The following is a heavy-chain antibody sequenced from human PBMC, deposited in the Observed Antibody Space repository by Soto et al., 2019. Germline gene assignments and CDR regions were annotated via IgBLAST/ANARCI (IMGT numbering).Heavy chain of an antibody. V-gene: IGHV1-18*01. J-gene: IGHJ4*02. Sequence: QVQLVQSGAEVKKPGASVKVSCKASGYTFTSYGISWVRQAPGQGLEWMGWISAYNGNTNYAQKLQGRVTMTTDTSRSTAYKELRSLRSDETAVYCCARHQQRDRCFDFWGQGTLVTVSS. CDR2: ISAYNGNT. CDR1: GYTFTSYG. CDR3: ARHQQRDRCFDF. D-gene: IGHD1-1*01.